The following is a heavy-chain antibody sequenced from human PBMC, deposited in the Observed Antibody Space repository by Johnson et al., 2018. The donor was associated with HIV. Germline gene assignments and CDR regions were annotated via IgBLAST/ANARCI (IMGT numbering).Heavy chain of an antibody. D-gene: IGHD3-22*01. J-gene: IGHJ3*01. CDR3: ARDSSGYSGFDV. CDR1: GFTFGDYA. CDR2: IRSKAYGGTR. Sequence: VQLVESGGGLVQPGRSLRLSCTASGFTFGDYAMNWFRQAPGKGLEWVGFIRSKAYGGTREYAASVKGRFTLSRDDSKSIAYLQMNSLKTGDTAVYYCARDSSGYSGFDVWGQGTMVTVSS. V-gene: IGHV3-49*03.